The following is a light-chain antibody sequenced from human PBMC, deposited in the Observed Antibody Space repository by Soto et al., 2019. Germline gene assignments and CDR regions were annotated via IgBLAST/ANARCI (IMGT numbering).Light chain of an antibody. CDR2: EVT. CDR1: SSDVGGYNY. V-gene: IGLV2-8*01. CDR3: SSYASSNDFAV. Sequence: QSVLTQPPSASGSPGQSVTISCTGTSSDVGGYNYVSWYQQHPGKAPKLMIYEVTKRPSGVPDRFSGSKSGNTASLTVYGLQAEDEADYYCSSYASSNDFAVFGGGTKLTVL. J-gene: IGLJ2*01.